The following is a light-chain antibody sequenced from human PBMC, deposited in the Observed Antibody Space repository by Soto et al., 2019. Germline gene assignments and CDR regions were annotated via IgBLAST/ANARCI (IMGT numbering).Light chain of an antibody. V-gene: IGLV2-23*01. CDR2: EAT. CDR1: NSDVGSYNF. CDR3: CSFAGSGATWV. J-gene: IGLJ3*02. Sequence: QSALTQPASVSGSPGQSITISCTGTNSDVGSYNFVSWYQQHPGKVPKLIIYEATKRPSGLYNRFSGSKSGNTASLTISGLQAEDEADYYCCSFAGSGATWVFGGGTKLTVL.